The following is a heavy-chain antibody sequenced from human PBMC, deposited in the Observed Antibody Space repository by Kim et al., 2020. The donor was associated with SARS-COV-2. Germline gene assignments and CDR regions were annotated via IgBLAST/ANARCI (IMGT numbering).Heavy chain of an antibody. CDR2: IWYDGSNK. D-gene: IGHD3-3*01. J-gene: IGHJ4*02. Sequence: GGSLRLSCAASGFTFSSYGMHWVRQAPGKGLEWVAVIWYDGSNKYYADSVKGRFTISRDNSKNTLYLQMNSLRAEDTAVYYCARGGPRRDWSGYKIDYWGQGTLVTVSS. V-gene: IGHV3-33*01. CDR1: GFTFSSYG. CDR3: ARGGPRRDWSGYKIDY.